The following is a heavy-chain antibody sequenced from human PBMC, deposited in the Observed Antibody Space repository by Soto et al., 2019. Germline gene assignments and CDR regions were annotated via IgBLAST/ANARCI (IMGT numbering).Heavy chain of an antibody. J-gene: IGHJ5*02. CDR3: ARGIATGQLDP. V-gene: IGHV1-3*01. CDR1: GYTFTRYT. Sequence: QVQLVQSGAEVKKPGASVKISCKASGYTFTRYTMNCVRQAPGQRLEWMGWINPDNGNTKSSQKFQDRVIITRDTSASTAYRDLSSLRSEDTAVYYCARGIATGQLDPWGQGTLVTVSS. CDR2: INPDNGNT. D-gene: IGHD2-15*01.